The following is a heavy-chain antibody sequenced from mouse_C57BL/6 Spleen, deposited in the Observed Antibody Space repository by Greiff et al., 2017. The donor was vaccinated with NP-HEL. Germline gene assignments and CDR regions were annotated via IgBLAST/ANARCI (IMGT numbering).Heavy chain of an antibody. Sequence: VQLQQSGAELARPGASVKMSCKASGYTFTSYTMHWVNQRPGQGLEWIGYINPSSGYTKYNQKFKDKATLTADKSSSTAYMQLSSLTSEDSAVYYCARSGYYYGSSYWYFDVWGTGTTVTVSS. J-gene: IGHJ1*03. V-gene: IGHV1-4*01. CDR3: ARSGYYYGSSYWYFDV. CDR1: GYTFTSYT. D-gene: IGHD1-1*01. CDR2: INPSSGYT.